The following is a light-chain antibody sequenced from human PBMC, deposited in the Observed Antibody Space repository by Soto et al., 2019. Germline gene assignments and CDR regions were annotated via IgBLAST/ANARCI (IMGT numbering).Light chain of an antibody. CDR2: EVS. CDR3: SSYSSSTVRDV. V-gene: IGLV2-14*01. CDR1: SSDVGSYDF. J-gene: IGLJ1*01. Sequence: QSALTQPASVSGSPGQSITMSCTGTSSDVGSYDFVSWYQQHPGKAPKLLIYEVSNRPSGVSARFSGSKSDNTASLTISGRQAADEADYFCSSYSSSTVRDVFGSGTKVTVL.